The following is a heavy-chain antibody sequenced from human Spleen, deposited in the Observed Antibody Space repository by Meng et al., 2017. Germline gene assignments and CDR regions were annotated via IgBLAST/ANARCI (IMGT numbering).Heavy chain of an antibody. Sequence: LQQLRAGLLKPSEDLSITCAVYGGSFSGYHWSWFRQPPGKGLEWIGEINHSGSTNYNPSLKSRVTISVDTSKNQFSLKLSSVTAADTAVYYCAREIAVAAHYYWYFDLWGRGTLVTVSS. CDR3: AREIAVAAHYYWYFDL. J-gene: IGHJ2*01. V-gene: IGHV4-34*01. D-gene: IGHD6-19*01. CDR1: GGSFSGYH. CDR2: INHSGST.